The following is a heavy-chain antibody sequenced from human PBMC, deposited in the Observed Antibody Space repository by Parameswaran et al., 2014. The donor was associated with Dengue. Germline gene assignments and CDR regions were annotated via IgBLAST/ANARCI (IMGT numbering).Heavy chain of an antibody. V-gene: IGHV4-34*01. Sequence: PGKGLEWIGEINHSGSTNYNPSLKSRVTISVDTSKNQFSLKLSSVTAADTAVYYCARWGVVVAARDTDFDYWGQGTLVTVSS. D-gene: IGHD2-15*01. CDR2: INHSGST. J-gene: IGHJ4*02. CDR3: ARWGVVVAARDTDFDY.